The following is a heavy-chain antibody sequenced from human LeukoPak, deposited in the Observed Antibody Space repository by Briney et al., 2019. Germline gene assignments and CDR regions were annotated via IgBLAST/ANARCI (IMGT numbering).Heavy chain of an antibody. J-gene: IGHJ4*02. CDR2: IYYSGST. D-gene: IGHD3-22*01. V-gene: IGHV4-39*01. CDR1: GGSISSSSCY. CDR3: ARHSKQYYYDSSGYHFDY. Sequence: SETLSLTCTVSGGSISSSSCYWGWIRQPPGKGLEWIGSIYYSGSTYYNPSLKSRVTISVDTSKNQFSLKLSSVTAADTAVYYCARHSKQYYYDSSGYHFDYWGQGTLVTVSS.